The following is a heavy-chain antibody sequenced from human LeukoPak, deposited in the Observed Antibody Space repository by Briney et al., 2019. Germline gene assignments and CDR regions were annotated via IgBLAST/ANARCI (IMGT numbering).Heavy chain of an antibody. CDR3: ARLTDTERFVVPAAIRGNYFDY. J-gene: IGHJ4*02. Sequence: GESLKISCKGSGYSFTSYWIGWVRQMPGKGLEWMGIIYPGDSDTRYSPSFQGQVTISADKSISTAYLQWSSLKASDTAMYYCARLTDTERFVVPAAIRGNYFDYWGQGTLVTVSS. CDR2: IYPGDSDT. CDR1: GYSFTSYW. V-gene: IGHV5-51*01. D-gene: IGHD2-2*02.